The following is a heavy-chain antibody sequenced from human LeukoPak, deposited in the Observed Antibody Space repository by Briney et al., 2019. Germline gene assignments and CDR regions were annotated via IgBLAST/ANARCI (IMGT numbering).Heavy chain of an antibody. D-gene: IGHD3-22*01. J-gene: IGHJ4*02. CDR3: ARDPGYYDSSGYDY. V-gene: IGHV1-2*02. Sequence: ASVKVSCKASGGTFSSYAISWVRQAPGQGLEWMGWINPNSGGTNYAQKFQGRVTMTRDTSISTAYMELSRLRSDDTAVYYCARDPGYYDSSGYDYWGQGTLVTVSS. CDR1: GGTFSSYA. CDR2: INPNSGGT.